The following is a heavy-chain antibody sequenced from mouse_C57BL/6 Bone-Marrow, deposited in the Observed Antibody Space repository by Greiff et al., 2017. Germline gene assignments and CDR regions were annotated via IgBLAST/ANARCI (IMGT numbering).Heavy chain of an antibody. V-gene: IGHV1-82*01. D-gene: IGHD3-3*01. CDR3: ARGGGTALFDD. J-gene: IGHJ2*01. CDR1: GYAFSSSW. Sequence: QVQLQQSGPELVKPGASVKISCKASGYAFSSSWMNWVKQRPGKGLEWIGRIYPGDGDTNYNGKFKGKATLTADKSSSTAYMQLSSLTSEDSAVYFCARGGGTALFDDWGQGTTLTVSS. CDR2: IYPGDGDT.